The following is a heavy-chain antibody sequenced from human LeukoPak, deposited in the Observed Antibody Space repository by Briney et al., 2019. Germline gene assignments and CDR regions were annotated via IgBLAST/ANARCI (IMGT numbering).Heavy chain of an antibody. J-gene: IGHJ4*02. Sequence: GGSLRLTCAASGFNFSTFASSSDRQAPGKGLEWVSTISPSGGNTYYADSVKDRFTISRDNSKNTLYLHMNSLRAHDTAALYCAKGSSSYYFYYCGQGTLVIVSS. CDR1: GFNFSTFA. CDR2: ISPSGGNT. D-gene: IGHD6-6*01. CDR3: AKGSSSYYFYY. V-gene: IGHV3-23*01.